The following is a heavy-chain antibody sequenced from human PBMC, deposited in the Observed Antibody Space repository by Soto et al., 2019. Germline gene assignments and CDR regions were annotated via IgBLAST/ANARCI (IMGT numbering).Heavy chain of an antibody. J-gene: IGHJ4*02. CDR1: GFTFRNQD. CDR3: AKDRQFRSYYESAGHYND. CDR2: ISGRGGVT. V-gene: IGHV3-23*01. Sequence: EVQXLXSGGXLVQPGXXLRLXCVGSGFTFRNQDMRWVRQAPGKGXXXXXXISGRGGVTYYADSVKGRFTIXXXXXXXXXXXXXXXXXXXXXAVYYCAKDRQFRSYYESAGHYNDWGQGTLVTVSS. D-gene: IGHD3-22*01.